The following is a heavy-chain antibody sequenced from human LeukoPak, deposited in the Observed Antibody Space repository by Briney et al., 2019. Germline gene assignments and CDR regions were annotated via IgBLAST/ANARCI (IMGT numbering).Heavy chain of an antibody. CDR1: GFTFSGSA. CDR2: IRSKANSYAT. J-gene: IGHJ4*02. Sequence: AGGSLRLSCAASGFTFSGSAMHWVRQASGKGLEWVGRIRSKANSYATAYAASVKGRFTISRDDSKNTAYLQMNSLKTEDTAVYYCTRQGVPLYDSSGYYYIPFDCWGQGTLVTVSS. D-gene: IGHD3-22*01. CDR3: TRQGVPLYDSSGYYYIPFDC. V-gene: IGHV3-73*01.